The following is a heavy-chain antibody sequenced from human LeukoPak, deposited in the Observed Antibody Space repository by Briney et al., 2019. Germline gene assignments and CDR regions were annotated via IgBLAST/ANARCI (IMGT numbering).Heavy chain of an antibody. CDR3: ARHKYQLLDY. Sequence: SETLSLTCAVSGYSISSGYYWGWIRQPPGKGLEWIGSIYYSGSTYYNPSLKSRVTISVDTSKNQFSLKLSSVTAADTAVYYCARHKYQLLDYWGQGTLVTVSS. J-gene: IGHJ4*02. V-gene: IGHV4-38-2*01. CDR1: GYSISSGYY. D-gene: IGHD2-2*01. CDR2: IYYSGST.